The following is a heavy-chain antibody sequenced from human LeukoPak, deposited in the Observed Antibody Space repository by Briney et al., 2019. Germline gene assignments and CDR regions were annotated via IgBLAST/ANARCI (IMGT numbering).Heavy chain of an antibody. CDR2: ISAYNGNR. CDR1: GYTFTGYY. CDR3: ARVRYCSSVSCYRTYDY. V-gene: IGHV1-18*04. Sequence: ASVKVSCKASGYTFTGYYMHWVRQAPGQGLEWMGWISAYNGNRNYSQNLQGRLTMTTDTSTNTAYMELRSLRSDDTAVYFCARVRYCSSVSCYRTYDYWGQGTLVTVSS. D-gene: IGHD2-2*01. J-gene: IGHJ4*02.